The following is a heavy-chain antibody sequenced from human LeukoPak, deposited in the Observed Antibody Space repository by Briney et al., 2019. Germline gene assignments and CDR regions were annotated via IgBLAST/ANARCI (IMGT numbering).Heavy chain of an antibody. CDR1: GGSISSGGYY. D-gene: IGHD1-14*01. V-gene: IGHV4-31*03. J-gene: IGHJ4*02. CDR3: VRGYRTVEVVFDY. CDR2: IYYSGST. Sequence: SQTLSLTCTVSGGSISSGGYYWSWIRQHPGKGLEWIGYIYYSGSTYYNPSLKSRVTISVDTSKNQFSLKLSSVTAADTAVYYCVRGYRTVEVVFDYWGQGTLVTVSS.